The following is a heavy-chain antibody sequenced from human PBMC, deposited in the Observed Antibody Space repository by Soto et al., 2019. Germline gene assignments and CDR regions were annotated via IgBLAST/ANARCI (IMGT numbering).Heavy chain of an antibody. Sequence: EVQLVESGGGLVQPGGSLRLSCAASGFTFSSYSMNWVRQAPGKGLEWGSYISSSSSTIYYADYVKGRFTISIDNAKNSLYLLINRLRDEDTAVYYGARSATVNRCCWGWHFDLWGHGTLVTVSS. CDR1: GFTFSSYS. CDR2: ISSSSSTI. CDR3: ARSATVNRCCWGWHFDL. J-gene: IGHJ2*01. D-gene: IGHD4-17*01. V-gene: IGHV3-48*02.